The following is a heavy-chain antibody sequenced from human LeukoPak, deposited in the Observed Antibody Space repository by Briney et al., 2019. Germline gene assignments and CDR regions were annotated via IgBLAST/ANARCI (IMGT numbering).Heavy chain of an antibody. CDR3: ARGGNCSGGSCYLKDDAFDI. J-gene: IGHJ3*02. D-gene: IGHD2-15*01. Sequence: SETLSLTCAVYGGSFSGYYWSWIRQPPGKGLEWIGEINHSGSTNYNPSLKSRVTISVDTSKNQFSLKLSSVPAADTAVYYCARGGNCSGGSCYLKDDAFDIWGQATMVTVSS. CDR2: INHSGST. CDR1: GGSFSGYY. V-gene: IGHV4-34*01.